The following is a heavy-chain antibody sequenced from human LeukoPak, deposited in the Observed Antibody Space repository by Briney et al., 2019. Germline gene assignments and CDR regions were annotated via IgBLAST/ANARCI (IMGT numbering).Heavy chain of an antibody. CDR3: ARDRPTRWRLNYYYYYGMDV. D-gene: IGHD2-21*02. J-gene: IGHJ6*02. Sequence: GGSLRLSCAASGFTFSSYWMSWVRQAPGKGLEWVAVIWYDGSNKYYADSVKGRFTISRDNSKNTLYLQMNSLRAEDTAVYYCARDRPTRWRLNYYYYYGMDVWGQGTTVTVSS. CDR1: GFTFSSYW. CDR2: IWYDGSNK. V-gene: IGHV3-33*08.